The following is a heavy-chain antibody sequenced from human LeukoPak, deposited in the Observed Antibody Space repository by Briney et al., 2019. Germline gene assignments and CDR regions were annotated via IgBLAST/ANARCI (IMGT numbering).Heavy chain of an antibody. J-gene: IGHJ4*02. Sequence: PGRSLRLSCAASGFTFSSYAMHWVRQAPGKGLEWVAVISYDGSNKYYADSVKGRFTISRDNSKNTLYLQMNSLRAEDTAVYFCAREAWIWNYWGQGTLVTVSS. CDR2: ISYDGSNK. V-gene: IGHV3-30-3*01. D-gene: IGHD5-12*01. CDR3: AREAWIWNY. CDR1: GFTFSSYA.